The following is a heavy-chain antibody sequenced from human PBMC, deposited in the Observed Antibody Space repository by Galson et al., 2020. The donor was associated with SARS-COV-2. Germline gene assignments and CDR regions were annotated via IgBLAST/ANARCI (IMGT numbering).Heavy chain of an antibody. D-gene: IGHD3-22*01. CDR3: ARRYYYDSSGHYRVFDY. CDR2: INAGNGNT. J-gene: IGHJ4*01. V-gene: IGHV1-3*01. Sequence: ASVTVSCKASGYTFTNYAIHWVRQAPGQRLEWMGWINAGNGNTKYSQKFQGRVIITRDTYASTAYLELRSLRSEDTDVYYCARRYYYDSSGHYRVFDYWGRGTLVTVSS. CDR1: GYTFTNYA.